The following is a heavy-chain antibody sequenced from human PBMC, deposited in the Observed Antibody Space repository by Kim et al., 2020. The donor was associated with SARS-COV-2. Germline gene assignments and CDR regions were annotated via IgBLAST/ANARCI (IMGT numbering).Heavy chain of an antibody. J-gene: IGHJ6*02. CDR1: GYTFTSYY. CDR3: ARASGITMIVVVTAYGMDV. V-gene: IGHV1-46*01. CDR2: INPSGGST. D-gene: IGHD3-22*01. Sequence: ASVKVSCKASGYTFTSYYMHWVRQAPGQGLEWMGIINPSGGSTSYAQKSQGRVTMTRDTSTSTVYMELSSLRSEDTAVYYCARASGITMIVVVTAYGMDVWGQGTTVTVSS.